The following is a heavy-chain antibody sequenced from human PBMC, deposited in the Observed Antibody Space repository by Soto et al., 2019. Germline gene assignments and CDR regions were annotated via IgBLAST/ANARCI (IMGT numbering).Heavy chain of an antibody. Sequence: EVQLVESGGGLVQPGRSLRLSCAASGFTFDDYAMHWVRQAPGKGLEWVSGISWNSGSIGYADSVKGRFTISRDNAKNSLYLQMNSLRAEDTALYYCAKAHLPLPDDNWFDPWGQGTLVTVSS. CDR2: ISWNSGSI. V-gene: IGHV3-9*01. CDR3: AKAHLPLPDDNWFDP. CDR1: GFTFDDYA. J-gene: IGHJ5*02.